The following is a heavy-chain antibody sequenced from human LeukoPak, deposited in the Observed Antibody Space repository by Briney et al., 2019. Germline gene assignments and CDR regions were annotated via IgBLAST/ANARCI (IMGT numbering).Heavy chain of an antibody. D-gene: IGHD3-10*01. J-gene: IGHJ5*02. CDR1: GGSISSCY. Sequence: PSDTLSLTYTVSGGSISSCYWRWIRQPAGKALECIGRIYTSGSTNYNPSLKRRVTMSVDTSKNQFSLKLSSVTAADTAVYYCARSLEALWFGELLDWFDPWGQGTLVTVSS. CDR3: ARSLEALWFGELLDWFDP. CDR2: IYTSGST. V-gene: IGHV4-4*07.